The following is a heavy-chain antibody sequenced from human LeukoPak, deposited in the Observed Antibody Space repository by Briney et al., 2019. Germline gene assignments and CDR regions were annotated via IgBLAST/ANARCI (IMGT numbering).Heavy chain of an antibody. CDR1: GFTFSNYN. CDR3: ARDPPSRGTRYFDY. V-gene: IGHV3-48*01. CDR2: ITLSRTTI. Sequence: GGSLRLSCAASGFTFSNYNMNWVRQAPGKGLEWVAYITLSRTTIYYADSVKGRFTISRDNAKNSLYLQMDSLRAEDTAVYCCARDPPSRGTRYFDYWGQGTLVTVSS. D-gene: IGHD3-16*01. J-gene: IGHJ4*02.